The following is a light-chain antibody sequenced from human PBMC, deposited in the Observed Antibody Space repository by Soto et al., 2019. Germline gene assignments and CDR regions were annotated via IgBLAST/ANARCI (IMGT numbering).Light chain of an antibody. V-gene: IGKV3-11*01. J-gene: IGKJ1*01. CDR2: DAS. Sequence: EIVLTQFPATLSLSPGERATLSCRASQSVSTYFAWYPQKPGQAPRLLIYDASTRAPGIPARFSGSGSGTDFTLNISSLDPEEFAVYYCQQRISWPLTFGQAHKVEIK. CDR1: QSVSTY. CDR3: QQRISWPLT.